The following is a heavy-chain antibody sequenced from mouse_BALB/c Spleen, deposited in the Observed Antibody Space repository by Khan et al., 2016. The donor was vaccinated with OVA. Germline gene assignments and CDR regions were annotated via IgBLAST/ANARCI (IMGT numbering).Heavy chain of an antibody. CDR3: ARTSRIKY. Sequence: EVQLQESGPGLVKPSQSLSLTCTVTGFSITSGYGWNWIRQFPGNKLEWMGYISYSGSTNYNPSLNSRISIIRDTSKKQFFLQLNTVTTEDTATYYCARTSRIKYWGQGTTLTVSS. V-gene: IGHV3-2*02. D-gene: IGHD3-3*01. CDR2: ISYSGST. J-gene: IGHJ2*01. CDR1: GFSITSGYG.